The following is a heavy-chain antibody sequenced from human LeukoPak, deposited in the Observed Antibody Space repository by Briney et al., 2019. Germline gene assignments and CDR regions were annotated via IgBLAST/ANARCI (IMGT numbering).Heavy chain of an antibody. V-gene: IGHV3-21*01. CDR3: ARDHTLLRFLEWLPFDY. J-gene: IGHJ4*02. D-gene: IGHD3-3*01. CDR2: ISSSSSYI. CDR1: GFTFSSYS. Sequence: PGGSLRLSCAASGFTFSSYSMNWVRQAPGKGLEWVSSISSSSSYIYCADSVKGRFTIPRDNAKNSLYLQMNSLRAEDTAVYYCARDHTLLRFLEWLPFDYWGQGTLVTVSS.